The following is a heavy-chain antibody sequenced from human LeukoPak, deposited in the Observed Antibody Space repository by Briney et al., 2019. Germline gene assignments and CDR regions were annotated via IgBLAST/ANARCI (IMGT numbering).Heavy chain of an antibody. CDR2: IWYDGSNK. Sequence: GRSLRLSCAASGFTFSSYGMHWVRQAPGKGLEWVAIIWYDGSNKYYADSVKGRFTISRDNSKNTLDLQMNSLRAEDTAVYYCAKDEGCCSGGSCYYFDYWGQGTLVTVSS. CDR1: GFTFSSYG. J-gene: IGHJ4*02. V-gene: IGHV3-33*06. D-gene: IGHD2-15*01. CDR3: AKDEGCCSGGSCYYFDY.